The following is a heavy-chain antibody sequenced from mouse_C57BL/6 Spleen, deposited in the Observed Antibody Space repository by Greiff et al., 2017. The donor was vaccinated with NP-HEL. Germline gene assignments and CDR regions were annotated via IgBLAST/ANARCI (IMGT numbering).Heavy chain of an antibody. J-gene: IGHJ4*01. CDR2: IYPRDGST. CDR3: ARRDDYDDFSYAMDY. V-gene: IGHV1-78*01. D-gene: IGHD2-4*01. Sequence: QVQLQQSDAELVKPGASVKISCKVSGYTFTDHTIHWMKQRPEQGLEWIGYIYPRDGSTKYNEKFKGKATLTADKTSSTAYMQLNSLTSEDSAVYFCARRDDYDDFSYAMDYWGQGTSVTVSS. CDR1: GYTFTDHT.